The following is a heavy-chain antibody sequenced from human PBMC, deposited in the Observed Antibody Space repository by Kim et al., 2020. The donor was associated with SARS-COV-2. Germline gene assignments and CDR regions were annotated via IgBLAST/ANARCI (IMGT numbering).Heavy chain of an antibody. D-gene: IGHD6-13*01. Sequence: GGSLRLSCAASGFTFSSYAMHWVRQAPGKGLEWVAVISYDGSNKYYADSVKGRFTISRDNSKNTLYLQMNSLRVEDTAVYYCARAKAAALLDYWGQGTLVTVSS. CDR3: ARAKAAALLDY. J-gene: IGHJ4*02. V-gene: IGHV3-30-3*01. CDR1: GFTFSSYA. CDR2: ISYDGSNK.